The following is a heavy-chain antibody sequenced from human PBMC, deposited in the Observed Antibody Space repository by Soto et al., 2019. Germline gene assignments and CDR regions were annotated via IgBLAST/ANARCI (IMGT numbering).Heavy chain of an antibody. CDR3: AREIAVAGRGYYYYGMDV. Sequence: ASVKVSCKASGYTFTSYDINWVRQATGQGLEWMGWMNPNSGNTGYAQKFQGRVTMTRNTSISTAYMELSSLRSEDTALYYCAREIAVAGRGYYYYGMDVWGQGTTVTVSS. CDR2: MNPNSGNT. CDR1: GYTFTSYD. J-gene: IGHJ6*02. V-gene: IGHV1-8*01. D-gene: IGHD6-19*01.